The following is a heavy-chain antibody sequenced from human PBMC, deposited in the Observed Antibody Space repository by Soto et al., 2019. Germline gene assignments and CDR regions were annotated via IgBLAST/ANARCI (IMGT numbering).Heavy chain of an antibody. CDR3: AKDGGAVFRYFDWSRIFDY. Sequence: PGGSLRLSCAASGFTFSSYAMSWVRQAPGKGLEWVSAISGSGGSTYYADSVKGRFTISRDNSKNTLYLQMNSLRADDTAVYYCAKDGGAVFRYFDWSRIFDYWGQGTPVTVSS. J-gene: IGHJ4*02. V-gene: IGHV3-23*01. CDR2: ISGSGGST. D-gene: IGHD3-9*01. CDR1: GFTFSSYA.